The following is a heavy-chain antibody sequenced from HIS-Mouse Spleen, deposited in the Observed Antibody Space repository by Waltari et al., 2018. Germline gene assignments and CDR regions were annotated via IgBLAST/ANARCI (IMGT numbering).Heavy chain of an antibody. CDR3: ARRRGWFDY. Sequence: CTVSGGSISRSSYYWGWIRQPPGKGLEWIGSIYYSGSTYYNPSLKSRVTISVDTSKNQFSLKLSSVTAADTAVYYCARRRGWFDYWGQGTLVTVSS. V-gene: IGHV4-39*01. CDR2: IYYSGST. J-gene: IGHJ4*02. CDR1: GGSISRSSYY. D-gene: IGHD6-19*01.